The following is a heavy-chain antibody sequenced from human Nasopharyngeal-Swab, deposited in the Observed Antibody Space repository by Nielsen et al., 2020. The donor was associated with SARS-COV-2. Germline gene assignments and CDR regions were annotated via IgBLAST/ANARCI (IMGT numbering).Heavy chain of an antibody. V-gene: IGHV3-21*01. J-gene: IGHJ4*02. CDR3: ARDLGYCSGGSCYSAFLFDY. CDR1: GFTFSNYS. D-gene: IGHD2-15*01. CDR2: ISSSSIFI. Sequence: GESLKISCAASGFTFSNYSMNWVRQAPGEGLEWVSSISSSSIFIYYADSVKGRFTISRDNAKNSLYLQMNSLRAEDTAVYYCARDLGYCSGGSCYSAFLFDYWGQGTLVTVSS.